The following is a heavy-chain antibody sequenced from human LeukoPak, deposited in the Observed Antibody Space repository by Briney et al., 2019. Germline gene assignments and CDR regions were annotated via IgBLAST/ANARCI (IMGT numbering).Heavy chain of an antibody. CDR3: ARDRKYYFDY. V-gene: IGHV3-30*04. CDR1: GFTFTSFS. CDR2: ISSDGRNK. J-gene: IGHJ4*02. Sequence: PGGSLRLSCSASGFTFTSFSLHCVRLAPGKGPEWVAFISSDGRNKFSADSVRARFTISRDNSNNMLYLQMNSLRTEDTAVYYCARDRKYYFDYWGQGTLVTVSS.